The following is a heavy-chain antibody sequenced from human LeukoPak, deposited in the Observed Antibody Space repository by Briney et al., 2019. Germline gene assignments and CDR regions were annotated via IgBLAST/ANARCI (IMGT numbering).Heavy chain of an antibody. CDR1: GFTFSSYE. Sequence: GGSLRLSCAASGFTFSSYEMNWVRQAPGHGLEWVSYISSSGSTIYYADSVKGRFTISRDNAKNSLYLQMNSLRAEDTAVYYCASSGSSGLDYWGQGTLVTVSS. V-gene: IGHV3-48*03. D-gene: IGHD6-19*01. J-gene: IGHJ4*02. CDR2: ISSSGSTI. CDR3: ASSGSSGLDY.